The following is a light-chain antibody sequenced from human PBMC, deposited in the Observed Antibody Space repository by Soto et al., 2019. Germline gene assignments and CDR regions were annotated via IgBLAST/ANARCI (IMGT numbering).Light chain of an antibody. V-gene: IGLV1-40*01. CDR3: QSYDSRLSAYV. J-gene: IGLJ1*01. CDR1: NSNIGAGYD. CDR2: TNN. Sequence: QSALAQPPSVSGAPGQRVTISCTGSNSNIGAGYDVHWYLQLPGTAPKLLVYTNNNRPSGVPDRLSGSKSGTSASLAITGLQAEDEADYYCQSYDSRLSAYVFGTGTKVTVL.